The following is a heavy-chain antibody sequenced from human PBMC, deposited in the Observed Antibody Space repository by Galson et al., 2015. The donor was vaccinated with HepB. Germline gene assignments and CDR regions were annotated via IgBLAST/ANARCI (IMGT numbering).Heavy chain of an antibody. J-gene: IGHJ5*02. CDR2: INHSGST. V-gene: IGHV4-34*01. Sequence: SETLSLTCAVYGGSFSGYYWSWIRQPPGKGLEWIGEINHSGSTNYNPSLKSRVTISVDTSKNQFSLKLSSVTAADTAVYYCARKRYCSGGSCYDPWGQGTLVTVSS. CDR1: GGSFSGYY. D-gene: IGHD2-15*01. CDR3: ARKRYCSGGSCYDP.